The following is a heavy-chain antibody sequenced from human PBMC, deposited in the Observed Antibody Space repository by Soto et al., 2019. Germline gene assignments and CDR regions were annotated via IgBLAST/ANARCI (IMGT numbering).Heavy chain of an antibody. J-gene: IGHJ5*02. CDR3: ARGLVARPHYNWNYEGWFDP. CDR1: GGSVSSGSYY. CDR2: IYYSGST. Sequence: TSETLSLTCTVSGGSVSSGSYYWSWIRQPPGKGLEWIGYIYYSGSTNYNPSLKSRVTISVDTSKNQFSLKLSSVTAADTAVYYCARGLVARPHYNWNYEGWFDPWGQGTLVTVSS. D-gene: IGHD1-7*01. V-gene: IGHV4-61*01.